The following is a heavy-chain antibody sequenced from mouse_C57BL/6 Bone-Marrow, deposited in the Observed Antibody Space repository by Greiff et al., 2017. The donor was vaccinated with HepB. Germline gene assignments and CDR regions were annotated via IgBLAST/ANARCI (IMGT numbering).Heavy chain of an antibody. J-gene: IGHJ1*03. V-gene: IGHV1-55*01. CDR2: IYPGSGST. CDR1: GYTFTSYW. Sequence: QVHLKQPGAELVKPGASVKMSCKASGYTFTSYWITWVKQRPGQGLEWIGDIYPGSGSTNYNEKFKSKATLTVDTSSSTAYMQLSSLTSEDSAVYYCATDYYYGSNWYFDVWGTGTTVTVSS. CDR3: ATDYYYGSNWYFDV. D-gene: IGHD1-1*01.